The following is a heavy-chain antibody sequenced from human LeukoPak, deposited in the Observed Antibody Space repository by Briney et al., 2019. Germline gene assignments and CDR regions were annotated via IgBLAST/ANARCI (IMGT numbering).Heavy chain of an antibody. CDR2: GSGCIT. V-gene: IGHV3-23*01. D-gene: IGHD3-22*01. J-gene: IGHJ5*02. Sequence: GSGCITYYADSVKGRFTISRGNSKNTLYLQMNSLRAEDTAVYYCAKHDPRRVVITNWFDPWGQGTLVTVSS. CDR3: AKHDPRRVVITNWFDP.